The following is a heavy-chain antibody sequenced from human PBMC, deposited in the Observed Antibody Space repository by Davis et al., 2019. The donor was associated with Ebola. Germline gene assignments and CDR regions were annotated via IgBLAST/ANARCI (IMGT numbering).Heavy chain of an antibody. CDR3: ARPGTYSSGWYGWFDP. Sequence: GSLRLSCAVYGGSFSGYYWSWIRQPPGKGLEWIGEINHSGSTNYNPSLKSRVTISVDTSKNQFSLKLSSVTAADTAVHYCARPGTYSSGWYGWFDPWGQGTLVTVSS. D-gene: IGHD6-19*01. V-gene: IGHV4-34*01. CDR1: GGSFSGYY. CDR2: INHSGST. J-gene: IGHJ5*02.